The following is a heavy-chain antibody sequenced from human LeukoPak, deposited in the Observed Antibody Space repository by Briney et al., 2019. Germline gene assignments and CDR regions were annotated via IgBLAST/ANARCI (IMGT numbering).Heavy chain of an antibody. J-gene: IGHJ6*03. CDR3: ARXXXXXXXXGXSGPYYXXYMDV. Sequence: GGSLRLSCAASGFTVSSNYMSWVRQAPGKGLEWVSVIYSGGSTYYADSVKGRFTISRDNSKNTLYLQMNSLRAEDTAVYYCARXXXXXXXXGXSGPYYXXYMDVWGKGTTVTVSS. CDR2: IYSGGST. V-gene: IGHV3-53*01. CDR1: GFTVSSNY.